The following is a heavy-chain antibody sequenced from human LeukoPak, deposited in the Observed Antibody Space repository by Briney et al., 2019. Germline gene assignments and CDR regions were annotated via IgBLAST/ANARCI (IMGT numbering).Heavy chain of an antibody. V-gene: IGHV3-30*04. CDR2: ISHDDSHI. CDR3: AIDPSLGHPDYFDY. Sequence: GGSLRLSCSDSGNTLSCYCINSHRQAPGKGLEWVAVISHDDSHIYYADSVKGRFTISRDNSMNTLYLQMNSLRVEDTAVYFCAIDPSLGHPDYFDYWGQGTLVTVSS. J-gene: IGHJ4*02. CDR1: GNTLSCYC.